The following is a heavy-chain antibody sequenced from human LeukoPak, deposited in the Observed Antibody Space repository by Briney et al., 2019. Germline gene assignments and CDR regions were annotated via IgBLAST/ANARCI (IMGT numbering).Heavy chain of an antibody. Sequence: SETLSPTCAVYGGSFSGYYWSWIRQPAGKGLEWIGRIYTSGSTNYNPSLKSRVTMSVDTSKNQFSLKLSSVTAADTAVYYCARERYYYDSSGYSDGFFDYWGQGTLVTVSS. CDR1: GGSFSGYY. V-gene: IGHV4-4*07. D-gene: IGHD3-22*01. CDR2: IYTSGST. J-gene: IGHJ4*02. CDR3: ARERYYYDSSGYSDGFFDY.